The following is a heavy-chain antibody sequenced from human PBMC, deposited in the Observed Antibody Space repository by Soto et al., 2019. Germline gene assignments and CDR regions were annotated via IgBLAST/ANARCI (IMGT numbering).Heavy chain of an antibody. V-gene: IGHV4-34*01. CDR2: INHSGST. J-gene: IGHJ4*02. CDR1: GGSFSGYY. Sequence: SETLSLTCAVYGGSFSGYYWSWIRQPPGKGLEWIGEINHSGSTNYNPSLKSRVTISVDTSKNQFSLKLSSVTAADTAVYYCATGPYGSGTPVYWGQGTRVTVSS. D-gene: IGHD3-10*01. CDR3: ATGPYGSGTPVY.